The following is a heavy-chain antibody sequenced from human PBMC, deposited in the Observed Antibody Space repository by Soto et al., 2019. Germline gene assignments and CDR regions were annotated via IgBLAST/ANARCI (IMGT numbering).Heavy chain of an antibody. J-gene: IGHJ6*02. CDR1: GYSFTSYW. D-gene: IGHD3-10*01. CDR3: ARLGVPGMVRGVIMGYYYYGMAV. CDR2: IDPSDSYT. Sequence: GESLKISCKGSGYSFTSYWISWVRQMPGKGLEWMGRIDPSDSYTNYSPSFQGHVTISADKSISTAYLQWSSLKASDTAMYYCARLGVPGMVRGVIMGYYYYGMAVCGQGSTVIVSS. V-gene: IGHV5-10-1*01.